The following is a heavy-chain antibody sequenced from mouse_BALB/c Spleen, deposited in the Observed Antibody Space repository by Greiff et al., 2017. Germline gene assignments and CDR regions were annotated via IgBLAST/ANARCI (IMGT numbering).Heavy chain of an antibody. Sequence: VQLQQSGAELVKPGASVKLSCTASGFNIKDTYMHWVKQRPEQGLEWIGRIDPANGNTKYDPKFQGKATITADTSSNTAYLQLSSLTSEDTAVYYCASRLYYYGSSPPDYWGQGTTLTVSS. CDR3: ASRLYYYGSSPPDY. CDR1: GFNIKDTY. CDR2: IDPANGNT. D-gene: IGHD1-1*01. V-gene: IGHV14-3*02. J-gene: IGHJ2*01.